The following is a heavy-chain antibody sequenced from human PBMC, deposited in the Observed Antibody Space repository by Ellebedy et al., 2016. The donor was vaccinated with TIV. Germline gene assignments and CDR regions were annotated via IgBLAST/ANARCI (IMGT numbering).Heavy chain of an antibody. D-gene: IGHD3-10*01. CDR3: ARVRTPIYYGSGRHNHFDHYMDV. CDR1: DPSFSGNY. CDR2: IGLTGDT. Sequence: SETLSLTXAVSDPSFSGNYWSWIRQSPGKGLEWIGEIGLTGDTNYNPSLKSRVTISVDTTKKQFSLKLSFATAADTAVYYCARVRTPIYYGSGRHNHFDHYMDVWGDGTTVTVSS. V-gene: IGHV4-34*01. J-gene: IGHJ6*03.